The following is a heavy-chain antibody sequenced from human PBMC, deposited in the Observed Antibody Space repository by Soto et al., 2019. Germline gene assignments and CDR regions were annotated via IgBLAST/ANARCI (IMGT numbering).Heavy chain of an antibody. J-gene: IGHJ6*02. CDR2: IGRRSDI. V-gene: IGHV3-21*01. CDR1: GFSFSTYS. Sequence: PGGSRRLSCEASGFSFSTYSMHGVGQAPGKGLEWVSSIGRRSDIYYADSVKGRFTISRDNAKNSVSLQMNSLRDEDTAVYYCAREETAWPLAYGLDVWGQGTTVTVSS. D-gene: IGHD2-21*02. CDR3: AREETAWPLAYGLDV.